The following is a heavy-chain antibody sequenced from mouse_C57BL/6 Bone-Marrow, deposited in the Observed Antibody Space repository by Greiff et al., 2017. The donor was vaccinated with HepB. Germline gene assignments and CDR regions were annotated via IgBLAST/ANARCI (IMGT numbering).Heavy chain of an antibody. J-gene: IGHJ1*03. CDR3: ARNEENYYGSSYWYFDV. V-gene: IGHV2-2*01. CDR2: IWSGGST. D-gene: IGHD1-1*01. CDR1: GFSLTSYG. Sequence: QVQLQQSGPGLVQPSLSLSITCTVSGFSLTSYGVHWVRQSPGKGLEWLGVIWSGGSTDYNAAFISRLSISKDNSKSQVFFKMNSLQADDTAIYYCARNEENYYGSSYWYFDVWGTGTTVTVSS.